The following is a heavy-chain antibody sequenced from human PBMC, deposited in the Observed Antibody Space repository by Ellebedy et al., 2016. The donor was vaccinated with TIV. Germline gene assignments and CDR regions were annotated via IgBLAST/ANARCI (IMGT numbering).Heavy chain of an antibody. V-gene: IGHV1-2*02. D-gene: IGHD4/OR15-4a*01. CDR2: INPDSGGT. CDR3: ARVLRSTSGMDV. CDR1: GYTFNSYS. J-gene: IGHJ6*02. Sequence: ASVKVSCKASGYTFNSYSISWLRQAPGQGLEWMGWINPDSGGTNLPQKFQGRVTMTRDTSVNTAYMELSRLQSDDTAMYYCARVLRSTSGMDVWGQGTTVTVS.